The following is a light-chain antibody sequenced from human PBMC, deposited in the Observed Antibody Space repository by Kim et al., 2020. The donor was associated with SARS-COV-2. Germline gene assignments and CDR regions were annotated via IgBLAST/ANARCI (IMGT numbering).Light chain of an antibody. J-gene: IGKJ1*01. CDR1: QSISSW. V-gene: IGKV1-5*03. CDR3: QQYNSYPWT. CDR2: KAS. Sequence: DIQMTQSPYFLSASVGDRVTITCRASQSISSWLAWYQQKPGKAPKVLIYKASGLESGVPSRFSGSGSGTEFTLTISSLQPDDFATYYCQQYNSYPWTFGQGTKVDIK.